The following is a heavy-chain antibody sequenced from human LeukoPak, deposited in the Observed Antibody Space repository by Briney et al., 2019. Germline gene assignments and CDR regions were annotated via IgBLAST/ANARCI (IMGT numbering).Heavy chain of an antibody. CDR2: IDYSGGDT. CDR1: GFTLSSYE. Sequence: GGSLRLSCTASGFTLSSYEMSWIRQAPGKGLEWVSSIDYSGGDTHYADSVKGRFTISRDNSKNTLYLQLSSLRGDDTAVYYCAKEGEGSFGYYYYMDVWGKGTTVTVSS. D-gene: IGHD1-26*01. J-gene: IGHJ6*03. V-gene: IGHV3-23*01. CDR3: AKEGEGSFGYYYYMDV.